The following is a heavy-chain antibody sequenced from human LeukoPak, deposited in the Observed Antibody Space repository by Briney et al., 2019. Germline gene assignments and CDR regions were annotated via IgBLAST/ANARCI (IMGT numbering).Heavy chain of an antibody. CDR1: GFISSDYY. V-gene: IGHV3-11*03. D-gene: IGHD5-12*01. Sequence: AGGSLRLSCTASGFISSDYYMSWIRQAPGKGLEWIAYITSSSTSYSNYAGSVKGRFAISRDNAKNSLYLQMNSLRSADTAVYYRARHGSGSSFDYWGQGTLVTVSS. J-gene: IGHJ4*02. CDR2: ITSSSTSYS. CDR3: ARHGSGSSFDY.